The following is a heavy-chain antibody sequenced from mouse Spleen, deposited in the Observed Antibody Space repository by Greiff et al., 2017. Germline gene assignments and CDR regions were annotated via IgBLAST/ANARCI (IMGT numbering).Heavy chain of an antibody. CDR1: GFTFSSYA. D-gene: IGHD1-1*01. CDR2: ISSGGSYP. CDR3: ARPPSNYYGSSPAWFAY. Sequence: DVKLVESGGGLVKPGGSLKLSCAASGFTFSSYAMSWVRQTPEKRLEWVATISSGGSYPYYPDSVKGRFTISRDNAKNTLYLQMSSLRSEDTAMYYCARPPSNYYGSSPAWFAYWGQGTLVTVSA. J-gene: IGHJ3*01. V-gene: IGHV5-9-1*01.